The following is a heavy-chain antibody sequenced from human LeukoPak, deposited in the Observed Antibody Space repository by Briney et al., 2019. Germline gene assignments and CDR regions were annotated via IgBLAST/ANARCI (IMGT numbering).Heavy chain of an antibody. CDR3: ARVPGPAKTYYYDSSHP. D-gene: IGHD3-22*01. V-gene: IGHV3-11*06. CDR1: GFTFSDYY. Sequence: PGGSLRLSCAASGFTFSDYYMSWIRQAPGKGLEWVSSISSSSSYIYYADSVKGRFTISRDNAKNSLYLQMNSLRAEDTAVYYCARVPGPAKTYYYDSSHPWGQGTMVTVSS. J-gene: IGHJ3*01. CDR2: ISSSSSYI.